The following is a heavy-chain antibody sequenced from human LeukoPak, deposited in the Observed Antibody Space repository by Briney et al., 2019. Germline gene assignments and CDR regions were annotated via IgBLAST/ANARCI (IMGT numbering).Heavy chain of an antibody. CDR3: ARSKILRKLTWFHP. CDR1: GFTFSDYY. D-gene: IGHD4-11*01. V-gene: IGHV3-11*01. CDR2: ISSSGSTI. Sequence: PGGSLRLSCAASGFTFSDYYMSWIRQAPGKGLEWVSYISSSGSTIYYADSVKGRFTISRDNSKNTLYLQMNSLRAEDTAVYYCARSKILRKLTWFHPWGQGTLVTVSS. J-gene: IGHJ5*02.